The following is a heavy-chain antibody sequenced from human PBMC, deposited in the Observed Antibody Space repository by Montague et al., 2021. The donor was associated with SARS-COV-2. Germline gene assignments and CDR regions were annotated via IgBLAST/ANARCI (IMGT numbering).Heavy chain of an antibody. V-gene: IGHV4-39*01. D-gene: IGHD1-1*01. CDR2: VHYSGRP. CDR3: TRHVHMTWPEPSPGFDY. Sequence: SETLSLTCTVSGGSISSSSYNWVWIRQPPGKGLEWIGSVHYSGRPYYNPSLKSRVTIYVDTSKNQLSLKLSSVTAADTAVYYCTRHVHMTWPEPSPGFDYWGQGTLVTVSS. J-gene: IGHJ4*02. CDR1: GGSISSSSYN.